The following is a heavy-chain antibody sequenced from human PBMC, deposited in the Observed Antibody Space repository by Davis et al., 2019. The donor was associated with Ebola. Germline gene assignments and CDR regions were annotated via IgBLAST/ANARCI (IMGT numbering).Heavy chain of an antibody. J-gene: IGHJ4*02. CDR3: ARDSTWSYSD. CDR1: GFIFSDHW. CDR2: INQDGSEK. Sequence: GESLKISCAASGFIFSDHWMNWVRQAPGKGLDWVANINQDGSEKYYVDSVKGRFTISRDNSKKSLFLQMNSLRVEDTAVYYCARDSTWSYSDWGQGILVTVSS. V-gene: IGHV3-7*01. D-gene: IGHD2-15*01.